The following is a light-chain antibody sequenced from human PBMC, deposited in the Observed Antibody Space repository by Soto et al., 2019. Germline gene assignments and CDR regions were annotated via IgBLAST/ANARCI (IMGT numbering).Light chain of an antibody. V-gene: IGLV2-23*01. CDR2: EDS. J-gene: IGLJ2*01. CDR1: SSDVGRYNL. CDR3: CSYANVTHVL. Sequence: QSALTQPASVSGSPGQSITISCPGTSSDVGRYNLVPWCQQHPVKAPKVMISEDSKRPSGVSNDFSGSKSGNTASLTISGLQAEDDSDYSCCSYANVTHVLFGGGTKLTV.